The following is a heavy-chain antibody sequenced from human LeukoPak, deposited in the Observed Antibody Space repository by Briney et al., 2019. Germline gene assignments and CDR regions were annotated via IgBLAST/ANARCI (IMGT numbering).Heavy chain of an antibody. D-gene: IGHD6-19*01. CDR1: GYTFTGYY. Sequence: ASVKVSCKASGYTFTGYYMHWVRQAPGQGLEWMGWINPNSVGTNYAQKFQGRVTMTRDTSISTAYMELSRLRSDDTAVYYCARDRTRTGYSSGWYHDYWGQGTLVTVSS. CDR3: ARDRTRTGYSSGWYHDY. J-gene: IGHJ4*02. CDR2: INPNSVGT. V-gene: IGHV1-2*02.